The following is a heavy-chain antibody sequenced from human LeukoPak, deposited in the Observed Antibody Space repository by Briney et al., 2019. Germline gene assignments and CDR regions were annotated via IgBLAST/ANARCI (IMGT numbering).Heavy chain of an antibody. CDR1: GLIFSNAW. D-gene: IGHD3-16*01. V-gene: IGHV3-15*01. CDR2: IKSKSDGRTT. CDR3: TTDHFNYYDNDDYFNS. J-gene: IGHJ4*02. Sequence: GGSLRLSCEASGLIFSNAWMSWVRQAPGKGLEWVGRIKSKSDGRTTDLAAPVKGRFTISRDDSKNTVYLQMSSLKSEDTAVFYCTTDHFNYYDNDDYFNSWGQGTLSPSPQ.